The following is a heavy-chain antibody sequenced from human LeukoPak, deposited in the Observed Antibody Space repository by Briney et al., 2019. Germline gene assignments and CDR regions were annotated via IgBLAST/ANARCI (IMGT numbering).Heavy chain of an antibody. CDR1: GGSISSYY. CDR2: IYYSGST. D-gene: IGHD6-13*01. Sequence: PSQTLSLTCTVSGGSISSYYWSWIRQPPGKGLEWIGYIYYSGSTNYNPSLKSRVTISVDTSKNQFSLKLSSVTAADTAVYYCARAGIAAAGRDYYYYMDVWGKGTTVIVSS. CDR3: ARAGIAAAGRDYYYYMDV. J-gene: IGHJ6*03. V-gene: IGHV4-59*01.